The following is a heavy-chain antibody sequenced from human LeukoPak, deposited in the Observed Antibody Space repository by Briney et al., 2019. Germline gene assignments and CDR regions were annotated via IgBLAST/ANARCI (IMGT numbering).Heavy chain of an antibody. Sequence: SETLSLTCTVSGGSISSSSYYWGWIRQPPGKGLEWIGSIYYSGSTNYNPSLKSRVTMSVDTSKNQFSLKLTSVTAADTAVYYCARENTVVIPNFDYWGQGTLVTVSS. V-gene: IGHV4-39*07. CDR3: ARENTVVIPNFDY. J-gene: IGHJ4*02. CDR2: IYYSGST. CDR1: GGSISSSSYY. D-gene: IGHD2-15*01.